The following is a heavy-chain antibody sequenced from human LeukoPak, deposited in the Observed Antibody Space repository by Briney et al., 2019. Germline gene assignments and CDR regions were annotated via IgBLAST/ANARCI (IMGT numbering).Heavy chain of an antibody. V-gene: IGHV4-59*01. Sequence: SETLSLTCTVSGGSISSYYWSWIRQPPGKGLEWIGYIYYSGSTNYNPSLKSRVTISVDTSKNQFSLKLSSVTAADMAVYYCARGPYDFWSGYSFNWFDPWGQGTLVTVSS. CDR3: ARGPYDFWSGYSFNWFDP. CDR2: IYYSGST. CDR1: GGSISSYY. J-gene: IGHJ5*02. D-gene: IGHD3-3*01.